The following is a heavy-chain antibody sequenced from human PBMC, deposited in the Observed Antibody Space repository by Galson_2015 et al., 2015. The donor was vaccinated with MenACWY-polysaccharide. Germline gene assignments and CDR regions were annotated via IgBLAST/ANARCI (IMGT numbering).Heavy chain of an antibody. J-gene: IGHJ6*01. CDR1: GLTFSTYA. D-gene: IGHD2-2*01. CDR2: ISYDGTNK. CDR3: ARTYCSRTSCYGMDV. Sequence: SLRLSCAASGLTFSTYAIHWVRQAPGKGLDWVAIISYDGTNKYYADSVKDRFTIPRDNSKNTMYLQMNSLSAEDTAAYYCARTYCSRTSCYGMDVW. V-gene: IGHV3-30-3*01.